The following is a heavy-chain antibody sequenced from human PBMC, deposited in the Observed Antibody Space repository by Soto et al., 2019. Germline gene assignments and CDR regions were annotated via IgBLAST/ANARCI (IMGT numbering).Heavy chain of an antibody. V-gene: IGHV4-30-4*02. CDR1: GGSISSGDYY. Sequence: PSETLSLTCTVSGGSISSGDYYWSWIRQPPGKGLEWIGYIYYSGSTYYNPSLKSRVTISVDTSISTAYMELSRLRSDDTAVYYCARVKSSSFSAVRYYGMDVWGQGTTVTVSS. D-gene: IGHD6-13*01. J-gene: IGHJ6*02. CDR3: ARVKSSSFSAVRYYGMDV. CDR2: IYYSGST.